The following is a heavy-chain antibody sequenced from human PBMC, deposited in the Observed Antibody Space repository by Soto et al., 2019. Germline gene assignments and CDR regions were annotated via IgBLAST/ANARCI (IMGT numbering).Heavy chain of an antibody. CDR1: GFTFSSYA. CDR3: ARRGPGTYFDY. Sequence: EVQLLESGGGLVQPGGSRRLSCAASGFTFSSYAMRWVRQAPGKGLEWVTAVSGSGGSTYYADSVKGRFTIFRDNSKNTLYLQMNSLRAEDTAVYYCARRGPGTYFDYWGQGTLVTVSS. J-gene: IGHJ4*02. CDR2: VSGSGGST. V-gene: IGHV3-23*01. D-gene: IGHD6-13*01.